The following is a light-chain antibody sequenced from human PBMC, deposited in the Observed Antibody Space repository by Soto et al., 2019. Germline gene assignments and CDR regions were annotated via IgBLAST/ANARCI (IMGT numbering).Light chain of an antibody. CDR2: DAS. CDR3: QQRYNWGVA. V-gene: IGKV3-11*01. CDR1: QSVSSN. Sequence: EIVVTQSPDTLSVSPGERVTLSCRASQSVSSNLAWYQQKPGQAPRLLISDASKRAAGIPARFSGSGSGTDFTLTISSLEHEDFAVYYCQQRYNWGVAFGPGTKVDIK. J-gene: IGKJ3*01.